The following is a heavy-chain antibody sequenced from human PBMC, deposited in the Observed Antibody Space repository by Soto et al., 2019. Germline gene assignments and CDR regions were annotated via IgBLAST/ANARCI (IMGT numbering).Heavy chain of an antibody. CDR1: GGSISSGGYY. CDR2: NYYSGIT. D-gene: IGHD6-6*01. CDR3: ARGSSIARLYYGMDV. V-gene: IGHV4-31*03. J-gene: IGHJ6*02. Sequence: QVQLQESGPGLVKPSQTLSLTCTVSGGSISSGGYYWTWIRQHPGKGLEWIGYNYYSGITYYNPSRKCRVTMSLDTSKNRFALKLSSVTAADTAVNYCARGSSIARLYYGMDVWGQGTTVTVSS.